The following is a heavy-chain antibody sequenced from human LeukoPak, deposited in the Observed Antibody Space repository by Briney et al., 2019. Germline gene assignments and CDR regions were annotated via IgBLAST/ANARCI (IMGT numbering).Heavy chain of an antibody. Sequence: PGGSLRLSCLASGFSFSNHAMHWVRQAPGKGLEWVAVTSYDGSNKYYADSVKGRFTISRDNSKKTLYLEMNSLRDEDTAVYYCAREEYGANYLDYWGQGILVIVSP. V-gene: IGHV3-30-3*01. D-gene: IGHD4-17*01. CDR1: GFSFSNHA. CDR3: AREEYGANYLDY. CDR2: TSYDGSNK. J-gene: IGHJ4*02.